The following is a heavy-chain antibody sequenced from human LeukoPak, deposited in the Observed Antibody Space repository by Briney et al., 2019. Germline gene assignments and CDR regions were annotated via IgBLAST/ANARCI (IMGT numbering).Heavy chain of an antibody. CDR2: MYPDDSDT. D-gene: IGHD4-17*01. J-gene: IGHJ4*02. CDR3: ARLKGGLVKLRECYFDY. CDR1: GSRFSTYW. Sequence: GESLKISCKASGSRFSTYWIAWVRQLPGKGLELMGIMYPDDSDTRYSPSFQGQVTISADKSINTAYLQWNSLQASDTAIYYCARLKGGLVKLRECYFDYWGQGTLVTV. V-gene: IGHV5-51*01.